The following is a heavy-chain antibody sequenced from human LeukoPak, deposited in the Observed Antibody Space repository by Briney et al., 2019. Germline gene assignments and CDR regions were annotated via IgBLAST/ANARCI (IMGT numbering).Heavy chain of an antibody. D-gene: IGHD6-19*01. V-gene: IGHV1-18*01. CDR2: ISAYNGNT. Sequence: ASVKVSCKASGYTFTSYGISWVRQAPGQGLEWMGWISAYNGNTNYAQKLQGRVTMTTDTSTSTAHMELRSLRSDDTAVYYCARGRDARIKVAVADTPLTNFDYWGQGTLVTVSS. CDR3: ARGRDARIKVAVADTPLTNFDY. CDR1: GYTFTSYG. J-gene: IGHJ4*02.